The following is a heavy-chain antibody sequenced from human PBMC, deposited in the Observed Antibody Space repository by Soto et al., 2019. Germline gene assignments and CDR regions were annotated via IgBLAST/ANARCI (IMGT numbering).Heavy chain of an antibody. V-gene: IGHV3-30*18. D-gene: IGHD2-2*01. Sequence: PGGSLRLSCAASGFTFSSYGMHWVRQAPGKGLEWVAVISYDGSNKYYADSVKGRFTISRDNSKNTLYLQMNSLRAEDTAVYYCAKDLGYCSSTSCGYYYYYGMDVWGQGTTVT. CDR2: ISYDGSNK. CDR1: GFTFSSYG. J-gene: IGHJ6*02. CDR3: AKDLGYCSSTSCGYYYYYGMDV.